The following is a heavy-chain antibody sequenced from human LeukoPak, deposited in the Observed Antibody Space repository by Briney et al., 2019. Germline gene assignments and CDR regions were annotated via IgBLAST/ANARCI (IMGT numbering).Heavy chain of an antibody. CDR1: GYTFTGYY. Sequence: ASVKVSRKASGYTFTGYYMHWVRQAPGQRLERMGGINTNTGNPTNAHCFTGRMVLSFETSVSTAYLQISSLKAEDPAVYYCAREDKAVGYSFNFDYWGKGTLVTVSS. CDR2: INTNTGNP. J-gene: IGHJ4*02. D-gene: IGHD5-18*01. CDR3: AREDKAVGYSFNFDY. V-gene: IGHV7-4-1*02.